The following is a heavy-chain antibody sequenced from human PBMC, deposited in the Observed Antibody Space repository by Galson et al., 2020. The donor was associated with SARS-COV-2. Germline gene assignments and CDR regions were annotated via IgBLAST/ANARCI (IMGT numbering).Heavy chain of an antibody. V-gene: IGHV3-21*01. CDR2: ISSSSSYI. CDR3: ARDGYSYGDNLSNDY. D-gene: IGHD5-18*01. J-gene: IGHJ4*02. Sequence: NSGGSLRLSCAASGFTFSSYSMNWVRQAPGKGLEWVSSISSSSSYIYYADSVKGRFTISRDNAKNSLYLQMNSLRAEDTAVYYCARDGYSYGDNLSNDYWGQGTLVTVSS. CDR1: GFTFSSYS.